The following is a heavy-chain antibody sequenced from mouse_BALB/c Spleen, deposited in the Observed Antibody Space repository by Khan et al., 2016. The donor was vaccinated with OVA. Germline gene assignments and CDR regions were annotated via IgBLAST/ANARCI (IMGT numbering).Heavy chain of an antibody. CDR3: VRDGAYHRNDGWFAY. CDR1: GYTFTSYT. J-gene: IGHJ3*01. CDR2: INPSNGYT. Sequence: QVQLQQSGAELARPGASVKMSCKASGYTFTSYTIHWIKLRPGQGLEWIGYINPSNGYTNYNQKFKDKATLTAEKSSTTAYMELTSLTSDDSALYTCVRDGAYHRNDGWFAYWGQGTLVTVSA. D-gene: IGHD2-14*01. V-gene: IGHV1-4*01.